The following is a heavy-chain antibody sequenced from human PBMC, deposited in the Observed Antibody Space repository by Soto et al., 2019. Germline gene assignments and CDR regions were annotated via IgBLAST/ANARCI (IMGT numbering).Heavy chain of an antibody. Sequence: LRLSCAASGFTLSNYWMHWVRQVPGKGLVWVSHIKSDGSSTSYADSVKGRLTISRDNAKNTLYLQMNSLRDEDTAVYYCARSLRVAALRGYYYGMDVWGQGTTVTVSS. D-gene: IGHD6-25*01. CDR1: GFTLSNYW. J-gene: IGHJ6*02. CDR2: IKSDGSST. V-gene: IGHV3-74*01. CDR3: ARSLRVAALRGYYYGMDV.